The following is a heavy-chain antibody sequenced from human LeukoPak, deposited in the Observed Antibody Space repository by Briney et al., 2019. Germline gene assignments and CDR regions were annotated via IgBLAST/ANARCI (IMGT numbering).Heavy chain of an antibody. D-gene: IGHD2-8*01. CDR1: GGTFSSYA. V-gene: IGHV1-69*05. J-gene: IGHJ4*02. CDR3: ARGCTNGVCYFDY. Sequence: SVKVSCKASGGTFSSYAISWVRQAPGQGLEWMGGIIPIFGTANYAQKFQDKVTITTDESTSTAYMELSSLRSEDTAVYYCARGCTNGVCYFDYWGQGTLVTVSS. CDR2: IIPIFGTA.